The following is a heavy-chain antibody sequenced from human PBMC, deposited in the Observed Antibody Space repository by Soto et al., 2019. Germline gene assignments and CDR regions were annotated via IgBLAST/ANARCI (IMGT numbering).Heavy chain of an antibody. D-gene: IGHD3-16*01. CDR1: GGSITTSVL. CDR3: ARSIMITFGGVKDDAFDI. V-gene: IGHV4-4*02. J-gene: IGHJ3*02. Sequence: PSETLSLTCDVSGGSITTSVLWTWVRQFPGRGLEWIGEIAHDGHTNYNPSLSGRVTMSVDLSNSQFSLNVASVNAADTAVYFCARSIMITFGGVKDDAFDIWGQGTMVTVSS. CDR2: IAHDGHT.